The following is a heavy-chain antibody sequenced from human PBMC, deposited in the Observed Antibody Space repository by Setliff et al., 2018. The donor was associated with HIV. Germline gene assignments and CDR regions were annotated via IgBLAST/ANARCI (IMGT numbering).Heavy chain of an antibody. CDR3: ATGRLAGTGF. Sequence: SVKVSCKASGGTFSSYAISWVRQAPGQGLEWMGGINPISGATNYAQFFRGRVTMTADKLTNSIYMEMSSLTSEDTAVYYCATGRLAGTGFRGQGTLVTVSS. V-gene: IGHV1-69*06. CDR2: INPISGAT. D-gene: IGHD6-19*01. CDR1: GGTFSSYA. J-gene: IGHJ4*02.